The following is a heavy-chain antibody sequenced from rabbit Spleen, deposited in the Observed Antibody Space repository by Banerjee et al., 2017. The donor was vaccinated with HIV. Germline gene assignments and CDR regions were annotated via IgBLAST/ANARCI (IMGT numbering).Heavy chain of an antibody. CDR2: IYTGNNRN. V-gene: IGHV1S45*01. CDR3: ARDTSSSFSSYGMDL. D-gene: IGHD1-1*01. J-gene: IGHJ6*01. CDR1: GIDLMSIAM. Sequence: QEQLKETGGGLVQPGGSLTLSCKASGIDLMSIAMSWVRQAPGKGLEWIGCIYTGNNRNYYASWAKGRFTISKTSSTMVTLQMTSLTAADTATYFCARDTSSSFSSYGMDLWGPGTLVTVS.